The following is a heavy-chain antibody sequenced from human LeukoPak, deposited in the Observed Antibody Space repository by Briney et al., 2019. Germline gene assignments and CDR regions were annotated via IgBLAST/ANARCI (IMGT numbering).Heavy chain of an antibody. Sequence: PGGSLRLSCAASGFTFSSYAMSWVRQAPGKGLEWVSAISGSGGSTYYADSVKGRFTISRDNAKNSLYLQMNTLRAEDTAVYYCVRDRIAVAATETSFDYWGQGTLVTVSS. CDR1: GFTFSSYA. CDR3: VRDRIAVAATETSFDY. V-gene: IGHV3-23*01. J-gene: IGHJ4*02. D-gene: IGHD6-19*01. CDR2: ISGSGGST.